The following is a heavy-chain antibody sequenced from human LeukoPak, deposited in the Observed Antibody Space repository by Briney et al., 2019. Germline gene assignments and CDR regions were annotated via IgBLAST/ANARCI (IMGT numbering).Heavy chain of an antibody. D-gene: IGHD3-10*01. J-gene: IGHJ4*02. V-gene: IGHV1-2*04. CDR3: ASGRAVRFGELSDFDY. Sequence: ASVKVSCKASGYTFTGYYMHWVRQAPGQGLEWMGWINPNSGGTNYAQKFQGWVTMTRDTSISTAYMELSRLRSDDTAVYYCASGRAVRFGELSDFDYWGRGTLVTVSS. CDR2: INPNSGGT. CDR1: GYTFTGYY.